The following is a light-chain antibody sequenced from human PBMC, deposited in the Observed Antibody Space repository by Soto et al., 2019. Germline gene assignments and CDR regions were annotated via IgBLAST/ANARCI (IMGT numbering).Light chain of an antibody. CDR1: QSVSSN. CDR3: QKYNNWPSWT. Sequence: EIVMTQSPATLSVSPGNRATLSCRASQSVSSNLAWYQQKPGQAPRLLIYGASTRATGIPARFSGSGSGTEFTLTISRLQSEDFAVYYCQKYNNWPSWTFGQGTKVDIK. CDR2: GAS. J-gene: IGKJ1*01. V-gene: IGKV3-15*01.